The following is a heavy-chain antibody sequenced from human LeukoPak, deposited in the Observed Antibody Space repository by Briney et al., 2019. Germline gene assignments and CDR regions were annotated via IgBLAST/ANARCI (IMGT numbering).Heavy chain of an antibody. CDR2: ITGGGITA. CDR1: GFTFRSYA. Sequence: QSGGSLRLSCAVSGFTFRSYAMSWVRQAPGKGLEWVASITGGGITAYYADSVKGRSTISRDNSKNTLYLQMNSLRVEDTAVYYCAKNTVGETIGWDAYDIWGHGTLGAVSS. CDR3: AKNTVGETIGWDAYDI. J-gene: IGHJ3*02. D-gene: IGHD1-26*01. V-gene: IGHV3-23*01.